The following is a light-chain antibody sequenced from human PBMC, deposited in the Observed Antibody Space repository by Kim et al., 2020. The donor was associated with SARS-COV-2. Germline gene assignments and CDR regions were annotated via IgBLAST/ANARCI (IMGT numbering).Light chain of an antibody. Sequence: SSELTQDPAVSVALGQTVRITCQGDSLRSYYATWYQQKPGQAPIVVIYGKNNRPSGIPDRFSGSSSGDTASLTIAGTQADDEADYYCNSRGSNDNVLFGG. CDR1: SLRSYY. J-gene: IGLJ2*01. CDR3: NSRGSNDNVL. CDR2: GKN. V-gene: IGLV3-19*01.